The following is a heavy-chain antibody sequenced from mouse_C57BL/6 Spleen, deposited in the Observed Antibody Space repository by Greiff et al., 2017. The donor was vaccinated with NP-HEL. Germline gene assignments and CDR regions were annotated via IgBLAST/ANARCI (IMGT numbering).Heavy chain of an antibody. CDR2: IRSKSNNYAT. Sequence: GGGLVQPKGSLKLSCAASGFSFITYAMNWVRQAPGKGLEWVARIRSKSNNYATYYADSVKDRFTISRDDSESMLYRQMNNVKTEDTAMYYCVRQDHSKRYFDVWGTGTTVTVSS. J-gene: IGHJ1*03. CDR3: VRQDHSKRYFDV. CDR1: GFSFITYA. V-gene: IGHV10-1*01. D-gene: IGHD2-5*01.